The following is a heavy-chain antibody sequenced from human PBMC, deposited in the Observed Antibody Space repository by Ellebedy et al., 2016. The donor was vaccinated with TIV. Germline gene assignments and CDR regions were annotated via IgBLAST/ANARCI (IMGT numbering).Heavy chain of an antibody. CDR1: GGSINSGAYY. Sequence: SETLSLTXTVSGGSINSGAYYWSWIRQPAGQGLEWIGRIYTSGSAIYNPSLKSRVTMSVDMSKNHFSLELSSLTAADTAVYYCASLTIPGGSDFWGQGTLVTVSS. D-gene: IGHD3-3*01. J-gene: IGHJ4*02. CDR3: ASLTIPGGSDF. V-gene: IGHV4-61*02. CDR2: IYTSGSA.